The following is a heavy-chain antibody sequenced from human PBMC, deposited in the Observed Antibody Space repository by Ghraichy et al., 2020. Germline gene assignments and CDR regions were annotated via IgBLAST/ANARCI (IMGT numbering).Heavy chain of an antibody. CDR2: IFYSGST. V-gene: IGHV4-59*02. D-gene: IGHD3-10*01. CDR3: ARMGGYKDPLWY. Sequence: ESLNISCTVSGTSVRSYFWSWIRQPPGKGLEWIGDIFYSGSTNYNPSLKSRVTISIDASSNQFSLNLSSVTAADTAVYYCARMGGYKDPLWYWGQGTLVAVPS. J-gene: IGHJ4*02. CDR1: GTSVRSYF.